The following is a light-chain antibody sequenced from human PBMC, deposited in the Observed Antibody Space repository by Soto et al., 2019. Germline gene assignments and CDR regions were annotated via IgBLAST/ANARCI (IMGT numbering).Light chain of an antibody. J-gene: IGKJ1*01. V-gene: IGKV1-5*01. CDR1: QSISSW. CDR3: QQYET. Sequence: DIQMTQSPSTLSASVGDRVTITCRASQSISSWLAWYQQKPGKAPKLLIYDASSLESGVPSRFSGSGSGTEFTLTISSLQPDDFATYYCQQYETFGQGTKVEI. CDR2: DAS.